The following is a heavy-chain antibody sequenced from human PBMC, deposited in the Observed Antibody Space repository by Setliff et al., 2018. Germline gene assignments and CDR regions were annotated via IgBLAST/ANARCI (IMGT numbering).Heavy chain of an antibody. CDR2: IYPGDSDT. V-gene: IGHV5-51*01. J-gene: IGHJ4*02. CDR1: GYSFTTYW. Sequence: GESLKISCKGSGYSFTTYWIGWVRQMPGKGLEWMGLIYPGDSDTRYSPSFQGQVTISADRSKNQFSLKLSSVTAADTGVYYCARDSALHSYHYDSSGYLDYWGQGALVTVSS. D-gene: IGHD3-22*01. CDR3: ARDSALHSYHYDSSGYLDY.